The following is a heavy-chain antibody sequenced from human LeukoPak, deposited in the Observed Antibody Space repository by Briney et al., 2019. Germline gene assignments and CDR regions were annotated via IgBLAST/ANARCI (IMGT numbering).Heavy chain of an antibody. J-gene: IGHJ4*02. CDR1: GFTFSSYW. D-gene: IGHD1-26*01. Sequence: GRSVRLSCAASGFTFSSYWLSWVSHAPGKGLEWVANIKKDGSEKYYVDAVKGRFTISRDNAKNSLYLQMNSLRAEDTAVYYCARKWELFDYWGQGTLVTVSS. CDR3: ARKWELFDY. CDR2: IKKDGSEK. V-gene: IGHV3-7*01.